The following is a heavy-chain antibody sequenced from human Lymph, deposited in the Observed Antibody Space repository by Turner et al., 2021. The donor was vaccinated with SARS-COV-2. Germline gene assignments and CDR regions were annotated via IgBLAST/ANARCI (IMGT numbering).Heavy chain of an antibody. CDR1: GFTFSTYW. D-gene: IGHD1-26*01. J-gene: IGHJ2*01. Sequence: EVQLVESGGGLVQHGGSLRLSCEASGFTFSTYWMSWVRQAPGKGLEWVANIKQDGSEKYYVDSVKGRFTISRDNAKNSLYLQMNSLRAEDTAVYYCSRLSMGDWHFDLWGRGTLVTVSS. V-gene: IGHV3-7*01. CDR2: IKQDGSEK. CDR3: SRLSMGDWHFDL.